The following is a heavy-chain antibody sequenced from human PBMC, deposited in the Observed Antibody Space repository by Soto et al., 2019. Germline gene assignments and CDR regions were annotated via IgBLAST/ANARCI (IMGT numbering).Heavy chain of an antibody. D-gene: IGHD3-10*01. Sequence: EVQLVESGGVLVQPGGSLRLSCSASGFTFNTYAMHWVRQAPGKGLEYVSAISSNGGTTYYADSVKDRFTISRDNSKNTLYLQVNSLRTEDKAVYYCVKSSRRDIMASRGMDVWGQGTTVTVSS. V-gene: IGHV3-64D*06. J-gene: IGHJ6*02. CDR2: ISSNGGTT. CDR3: VKSSRRDIMASRGMDV. CDR1: GFTFNTYA.